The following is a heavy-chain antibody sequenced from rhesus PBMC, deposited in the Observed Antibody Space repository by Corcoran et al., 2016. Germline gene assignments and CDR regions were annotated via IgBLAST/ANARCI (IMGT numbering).Heavy chain of an antibody. CDR1: GGSISGYY. V-gene: IGHV4-165*02. CDR3: ARTLNLGYFDY. Sequence: QVQLQESGPGLVKPSETLSLTCAVSGGSISGYYGNWLRHPPGKGLEWIGYIGGSSGSTYYNPSLKSRVTISTDTSKNQFSLKLSSVTAADTAVYYCARTLNLGYFDYWGQGVLVTVSS. J-gene: IGHJ4*01. CDR2: IGGSSGST.